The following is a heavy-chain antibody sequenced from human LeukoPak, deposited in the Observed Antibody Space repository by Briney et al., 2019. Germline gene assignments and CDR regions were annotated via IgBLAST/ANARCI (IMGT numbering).Heavy chain of an antibody. Sequence: GASVKVSCKASGYTFTSYGISWVRQAPGQGLEWMGWISAYNGNTNYAQKLQGRVTMTRDTSTSTVYMELSSLRSEDTAVYYCARDRLAFHYDILTGWGLVPGRGFDPWGQGTLVTVSS. CDR3: ARDRLAFHYDILTGWGLVPGRGFDP. J-gene: IGHJ5*02. V-gene: IGHV1-18*01. D-gene: IGHD3-9*01. CDR1: GYTFTSYG. CDR2: ISAYNGNT.